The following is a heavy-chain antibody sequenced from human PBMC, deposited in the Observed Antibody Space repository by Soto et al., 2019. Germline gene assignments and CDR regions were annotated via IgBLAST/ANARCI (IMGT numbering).Heavy chain of an antibody. J-gene: IGHJ6*02. CDR3: ARRSYCDGDCTRRPYDYYGMDV. D-gene: IGHD2-21*02. V-gene: IGHV5-51*01. Sequence: PGESLKISCMGSGYKVSTWHNFTTYWIAWVRQMPGKGLEWMGIIYPGDSGTRYSPSFQGQVTISADKSISTAYLQWSSLKASDTAMYYCARRSYCDGDCTRRPYDYYGMDVWGQGTTVTVSS. CDR1: GYKVSTWHNFTTYW. CDR2: IYPGDSGT.